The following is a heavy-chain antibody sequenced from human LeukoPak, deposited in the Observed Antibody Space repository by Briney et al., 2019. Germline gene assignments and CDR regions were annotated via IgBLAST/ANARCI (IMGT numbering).Heavy chain of an antibody. Sequence: SETLSLTCTVSGGSISTYYWSWIRQPPGKGLEWTGYIYYTGSTNCNPSLKSRVTISVDTSKNQFSLKLSSVTAADTAKYYCARHLGVTMVRGANAPFHYWGQGTLVTVSS. CDR3: ARHLGVTMVRGANAPFHY. CDR2: IYYTGST. D-gene: IGHD3-10*01. V-gene: IGHV4-59*08. CDR1: GGSISTYY. J-gene: IGHJ4*02.